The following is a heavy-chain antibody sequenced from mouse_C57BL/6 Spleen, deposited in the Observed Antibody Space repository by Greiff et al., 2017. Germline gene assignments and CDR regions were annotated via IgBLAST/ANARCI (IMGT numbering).Heavy chain of an antibody. CDR2: IYPGDGDT. Sequence: LVEPGASVKISCKASGYAFSSSWMNWVKQRPGKGLEWIGRIYPGDGDTNYNGKFKGKATLTADKSSSTAYMQLSSLTSEDSAVYFCARPYGNPFCYAMDYWGQGTSVTVSS. V-gene: IGHV1-82*01. J-gene: IGHJ4*01. CDR3: ARPYGNPFCYAMDY. D-gene: IGHD2-10*02. CDR1: GYAFSSSW.